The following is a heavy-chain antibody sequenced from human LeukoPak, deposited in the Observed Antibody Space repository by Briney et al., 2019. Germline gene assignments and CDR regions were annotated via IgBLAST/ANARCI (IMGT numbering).Heavy chain of an antibody. CDR3: ATPPIIVGATTSDY. J-gene: IGHJ4*02. CDR1: GFTFSSYA. V-gene: IGHV3-23*01. CDR2: ISGSGGST. Sequence: GGSLRLSCAASGFTFSSYAMSWVRQAPRKGLEWVSAISGSGGSTYYADSVKGRFTISRDNSKNTLYLQMNSLRAEDTAVYYCATPPIIVGATTSDYWGQGTLVTVSS. D-gene: IGHD1-26*01.